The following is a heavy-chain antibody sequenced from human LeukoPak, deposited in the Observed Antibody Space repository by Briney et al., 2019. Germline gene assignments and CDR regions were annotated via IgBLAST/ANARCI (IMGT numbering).Heavy chain of an antibody. CDR1: GYTFTVYY. Sequence: RASVNVSCTASGYTFTVYYMHWVRQAPGQGLEWMGWINPNSGGTNYAQKFQGWVTMTRDTSISTAYMELSRLRSDGTAVYYCARGFTSRRYFDWLPYFDYWGQGTLVTVSS. CDR2: INPNSGGT. J-gene: IGHJ4*02. CDR3: ARGFTSRRYFDWLPYFDY. D-gene: IGHD3-9*01. V-gene: IGHV1-2*04.